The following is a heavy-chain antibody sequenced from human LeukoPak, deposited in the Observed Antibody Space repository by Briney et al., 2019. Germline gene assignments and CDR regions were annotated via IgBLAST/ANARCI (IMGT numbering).Heavy chain of an antibody. CDR3: ARLSFYDGGVGY. CDR1: GFTVSSNY. Sequence: GGSLRLSCAASGFTVSSNYMSWVRQAPGKGLEWVSVIYSGGSTYYADSVKGRFTISRDNAKNSLYLQMNSLRAEDTAVYYCARLSFYDGGVGYWGQGTLVTVSS. CDR2: IYSGGST. J-gene: IGHJ4*02. D-gene: IGHD2/OR15-2a*01. V-gene: IGHV3-53*01.